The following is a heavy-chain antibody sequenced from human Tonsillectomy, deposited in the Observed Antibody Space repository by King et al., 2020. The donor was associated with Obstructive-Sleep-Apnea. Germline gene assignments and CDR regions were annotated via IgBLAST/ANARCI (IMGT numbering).Heavy chain of an antibody. Sequence: ITLKESGPTLVKPTQTLTLTCTFSGFSLSTSGVGVCWIRQPPGKALEWLALLYWDDDKRYSPSLKSRLTVTKDTSKNQVVLTMTNMDPVDTATYYCAHRRSWVDTGGYFDYWGQGTLVTVSS. V-gene: IGHV2-5*02. CDR3: AHRRSWVDTGGYFDY. CDR1: GFSLSTSGVG. D-gene: IGHD5-18*01. CDR2: LYWDDDK. J-gene: IGHJ4*02.